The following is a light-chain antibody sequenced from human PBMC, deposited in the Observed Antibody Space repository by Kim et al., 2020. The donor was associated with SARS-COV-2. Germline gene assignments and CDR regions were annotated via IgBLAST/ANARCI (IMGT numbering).Light chain of an antibody. J-gene: IGLJ2*01. V-gene: IGLV7-46*01. CDR2: DTS. CDR1: TGAATTSHW. Sequence: PRGPDTSTLRTRTGAATTSHWPYWVQQKPGQAPRTLIYDTSNKQSWTPARFSGSLLGGKAALTLSGAQPEDEADYYCLLLYSGARVFGGGTQLTVL. CDR3: LLLYSGARV.